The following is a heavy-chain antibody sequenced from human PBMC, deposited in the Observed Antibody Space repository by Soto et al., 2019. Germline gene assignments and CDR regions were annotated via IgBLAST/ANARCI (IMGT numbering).Heavy chain of an antibody. J-gene: IGHJ4*02. CDR2: ISGSGGST. CDR1: GFTFSSYA. Sequence: EVQLLESGGGLVQPGGSLRLSCAASGFTFSSYAMSWVRQAPGKGLEWVSAISGSGGSTYYADSVKGRFTISRDNSKNKLYLQMNSLRAEDTAVYYCAKDFYKVDTAMEVDYWGQGTLVTVSS. CDR3: AKDFYKVDTAMEVDY. D-gene: IGHD5-18*01. V-gene: IGHV3-23*01.